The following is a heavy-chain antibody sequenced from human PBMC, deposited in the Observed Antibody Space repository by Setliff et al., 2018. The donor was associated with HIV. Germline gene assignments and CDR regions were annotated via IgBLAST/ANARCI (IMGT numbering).Heavy chain of an antibody. V-gene: IGHV4-34*01. Sequence: SETLSLTCDVFGGSFSDFYWSWIRQPPGKGLEWIGEISYSGSTVYNPSLKSRVTMSVDSSNNLVSLNLNSVTAADTAIYYCAIGVARQVVIDRWFDPWGQGTSVTSPQ. CDR1: GGSFSDFY. CDR3: AIGVARQVVIDRWFDP. CDR2: ISYSGST. J-gene: IGHJ5*02. D-gene: IGHD2-21*01.